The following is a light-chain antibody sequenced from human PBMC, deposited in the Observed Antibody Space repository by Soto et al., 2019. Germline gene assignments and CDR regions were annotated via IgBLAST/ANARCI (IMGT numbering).Light chain of an antibody. Sequence: EIVLTQSPGTLSLSPGERATRSSRASQSVSTNYLAWYQQKSGQAPRLLSYVISNRATGIPARFSGSGSGTDFTLTITRLKPEDFAVDYCQQYGTSRKFGQGTEV. CDR2: VIS. CDR3: QQYGTSRK. CDR1: QSVSTNY. V-gene: IGKV3-20*01. J-gene: IGKJ1*01.